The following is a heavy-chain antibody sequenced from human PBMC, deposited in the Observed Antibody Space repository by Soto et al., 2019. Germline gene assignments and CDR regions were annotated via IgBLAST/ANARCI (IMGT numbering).Heavy chain of an antibody. Sequence: QLQLQESGSGLVKPSQTLSLTCAVSGGSISSGGYSWSWIRQPPGKGLEWMWYIYQSGSTYYNPALKSRFTLSVDRSKNQFSLKLSSVTAADTAVYYCAGGGGGFGALTWFDPWGQGTLVTVSS. J-gene: IGHJ5*02. V-gene: IGHV4-30-2*01. CDR1: GGSISSGGYS. CDR2: IYQSGST. D-gene: IGHD3-10*01. CDR3: AGGGGGFGALTWFDP.